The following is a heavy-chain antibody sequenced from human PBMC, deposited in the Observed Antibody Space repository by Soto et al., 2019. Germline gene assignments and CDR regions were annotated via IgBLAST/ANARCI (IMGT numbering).Heavy chain of an antibody. V-gene: IGHV1-2*02. CDR2: INPNSGGT. J-gene: IGHJ6*02. CDR3: ARFMTTVTNYYYYGMDV. Sequence: GASVKVSCKASGYTFTGYYMHWVRQAPGQGLGWTGWINPNSGGTNYAQKFQGRVTMTRDTSISTAYMELSRLRSDDTAVYYCARFMTTVTNYYYYGMDVWGQGTTVTVSS. CDR1: GYTFTGYY. D-gene: IGHD4-17*01.